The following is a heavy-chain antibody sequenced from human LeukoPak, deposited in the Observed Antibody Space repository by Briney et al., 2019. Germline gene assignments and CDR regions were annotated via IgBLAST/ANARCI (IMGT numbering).Heavy chain of an antibody. CDR1: GFTLSNYW. CDR2: VNPDGTTT. D-gene: IGHD2-8*02. J-gene: IGHJ6*02. V-gene: IGHV3-74*01. Sequence: GGSLRLSCAASGFTLSNYWMHWVRQAPGEGLVWVSRVNPDGTTTNYADSVTGRFTTSRDNAKNTLYLQMNSLRAEDTALYYCTRVQAGRSGLMDVWGRGTTVTVSS. CDR3: TRVQAGRSGLMDV.